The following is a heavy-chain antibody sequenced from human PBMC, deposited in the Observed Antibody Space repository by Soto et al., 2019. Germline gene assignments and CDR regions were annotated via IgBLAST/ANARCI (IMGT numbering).Heavy chain of an antibody. V-gene: IGHV3-53*01. D-gene: IGHD4-17*01. CDR3: ARVDYGDYGWYFDL. J-gene: IGHJ2*01. Sequence: EVQLVESGGGLIQPGGSLRLSCAASGFTVTNKYMTWVRQAPGKGLEWVSVIYSGGSTSYADSVKGRFTISRDNSKNILSLQMHSLRAEDTAVYYCARVDYGDYGWYFDLWGRGTLVTVSS. CDR1: GFTVTNKY. CDR2: IYSGGST.